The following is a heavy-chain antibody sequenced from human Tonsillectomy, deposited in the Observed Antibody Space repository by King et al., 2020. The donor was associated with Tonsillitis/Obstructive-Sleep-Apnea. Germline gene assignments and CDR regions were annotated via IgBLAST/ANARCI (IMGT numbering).Heavy chain of an antibody. Sequence: QLQESGPGLVKPSETLSLTCTVSGGSISSSSYYWGWIRQPPGKGLEWLGSIYYSGTTYYNPSLKSRVTISVDTSKNQFSLKLSSVTAADTALYYCARLYVDDRGYFDYWGQGTLVTVSS. CDR2: IYYSGTT. CDR3: ARLYVDDRGYFDY. V-gene: IGHV4-39*01. J-gene: IGHJ4*02. D-gene: IGHD3-10*02. CDR1: GGSISSSSYY.